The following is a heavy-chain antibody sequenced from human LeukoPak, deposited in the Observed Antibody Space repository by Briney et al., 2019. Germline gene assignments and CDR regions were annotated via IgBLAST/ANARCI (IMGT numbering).Heavy chain of an antibody. CDR3: AKEMGTYYYDSSGQLAFDY. J-gene: IGHJ4*02. D-gene: IGHD3-22*01. CDR1: GFTFSSYG. CDR2: ISYDGSNK. V-gene: IGHV3-30*18. Sequence: GGSLRLSCAASGFTFSSYGMHWVRQAPGKGLEWVAVISYDGSNKYYADSVKGRFTISRDNSKNTLYLQMNSLRAEDTAVYYCAKEMGTYYYDSSGQLAFDYWDQGTLVTVSS.